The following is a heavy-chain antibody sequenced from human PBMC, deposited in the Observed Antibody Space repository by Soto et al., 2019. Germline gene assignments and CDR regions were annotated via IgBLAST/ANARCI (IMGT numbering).Heavy chain of an antibody. D-gene: IGHD2-2*01. Sequence: PGGSLRLSCAASGFTFSSYAMSWVRQAPGKGLEWVSAISGSGGSTYYADSVKGRFTISRDNSKNTLYLQMNSLRAEDTAVYYCAMTFYCSSTSCYAGTFDYWGQGTLVTVSS. CDR1: GFTFSSYA. J-gene: IGHJ4*02. V-gene: IGHV3-23*01. CDR3: AMTFYCSSTSCYAGTFDY. CDR2: ISGSGGST.